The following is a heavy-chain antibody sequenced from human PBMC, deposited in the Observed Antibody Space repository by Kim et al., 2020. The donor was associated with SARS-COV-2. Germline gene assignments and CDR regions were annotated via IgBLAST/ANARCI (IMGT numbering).Heavy chain of an antibody. D-gene: IGHD6-13*01. Sequence: GGSLRLSCTASGFSRFSFGDYAMSWVRQAPGKGLEWVGFIRNKGYGGTTEYAASVTDRFIISRDDSKSILNLQMNSLKTDDTAIYYCPRDKGGQKAPASYYYYGTYVWRQGTTVTVSS. CDR3: PRDKGGQKAPASYYYYGTYV. V-gene: IGHV3-49*04. J-gene: IGHJ6*02. CDR2: IRNKGYGGTT. CDR1: GFSRFSFGDYA.